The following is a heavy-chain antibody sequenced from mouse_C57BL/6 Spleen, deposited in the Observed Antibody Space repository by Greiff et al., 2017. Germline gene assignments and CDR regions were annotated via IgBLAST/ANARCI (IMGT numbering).Heavy chain of an antibody. D-gene: IGHD2-14*01. J-gene: IGHJ2*01. Sequence: VQLQQSGAELVRPGASVKLSCTASGFNIKDYYMHWVKQRPEQGLEWIGRIDPEDGDTEYAPKFPGKATMTADTSSNTAYLQLSRLTSEDTAVYYGTTDYNRNYLDYWGQGTTLTVSS. CDR1: GFNIKDYY. CDR3: TTDYNRNYLDY. CDR2: IDPEDGDT. V-gene: IGHV14-1*01.